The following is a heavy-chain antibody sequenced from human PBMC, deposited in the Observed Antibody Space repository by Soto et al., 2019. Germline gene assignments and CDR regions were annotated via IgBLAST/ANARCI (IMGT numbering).Heavy chain of an antibody. CDR3: AVQAASVDGASGSYYYYGMDV. V-gene: IGHV4-39*01. CDR1: GGSISSSSYY. D-gene: IGHD5-12*01. Sequence: SETLSLTCTVSGGSISSSSYYWGWIRQPPGKGLEWIGYIYYSGSPYYNPSLKSRVTISVDTSKNQFSLKLSSVTAADTAVYYCAVQAASVDGASGSYYYYGMDVWGQGTTVTVSS. CDR2: IYYSGSP. J-gene: IGHJ6*02.